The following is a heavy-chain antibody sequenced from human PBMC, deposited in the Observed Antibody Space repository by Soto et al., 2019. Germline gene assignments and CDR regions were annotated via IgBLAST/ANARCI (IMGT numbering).Heavy chain of an antibody. Sequence: EVQVLESGGGLVQPVVSLRLSCVASGFTFSSYARSWVRQSPGKGLEWVSFVNGSGGSTDYADSVKGRFTISRDNSKSTLYLQLNSLRAEDTDMYYCAKRSFQLGLPFDYWGQGTLVTVSS. V-gene: IGHV3-23*01. CDR2: VNGSGGST. CDR1: GFTFSSYA. CDR3: AKRSFQLGLPFDY. D-gene: IGHD6-13*01. J-gene: IGHJ4*02.